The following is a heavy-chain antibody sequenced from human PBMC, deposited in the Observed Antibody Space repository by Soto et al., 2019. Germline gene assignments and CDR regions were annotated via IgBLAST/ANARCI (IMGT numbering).Heavy chain of an antibody. CDR3: ARDSSTAAGFDY. J-gene: IGHJ4*02. V-gene: IGHV3-53*01. Sequence: EVQLVESGGGLLQSGGSLRLSYAASGFTVSNNYMSWVRQAPGKGLEWVSVIYSGGPTYYADSVQGRFTISRDTSKNMLYLQMNSLRAEDTAVYYCARDSSTAAGFDYWGQGTLVTVAS. CDR1: GFTVSNNY. D-gene: IGHD6-13*01. CDR2: IYSGGPT.